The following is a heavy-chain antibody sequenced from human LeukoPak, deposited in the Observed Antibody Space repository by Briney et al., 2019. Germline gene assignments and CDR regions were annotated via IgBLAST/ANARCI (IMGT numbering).Heavy chain of an antibody. V-gene: IGHV1-8*03. CDR1: GYTFTSYD. J-gene: IGHJ4*02. CDR3: ARGERDDYSKNFDY. CDR2: MNPNGGNT. Sequence: ASVKVSCKASGYTFTSYDINWVRQATGQGLEWVGWMNPNGGNTGYAQKFQGRVTITRNTSISTAYMELSSLRSEDTAVYYCARGERDDYSKNFDYCGQGTLVTVSS. D-gene: IGHD4-11*01.